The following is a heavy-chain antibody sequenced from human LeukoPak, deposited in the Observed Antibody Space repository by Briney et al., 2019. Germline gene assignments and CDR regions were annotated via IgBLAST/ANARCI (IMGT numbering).Heavy chain of an antibody. V-gene: IGHV4-59*01. CDR1: VVSISSYD. CDR2: VDYSGSA. CDR3: ARHRRNYGMDV. Sequence: PSETLSLTCPVSVVSISSYDWSWIRHTPWKGLEWIGFVDYSGSANYNPSLKSRVTISVDTSKTQFSLKLGSVTAADTAVYYCARHRRNYGMDVWGQGTTVTVSS. J-gene: IGHJ6*02.